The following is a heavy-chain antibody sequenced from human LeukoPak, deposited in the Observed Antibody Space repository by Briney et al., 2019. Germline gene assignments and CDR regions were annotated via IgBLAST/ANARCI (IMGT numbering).Heavy chain of an antibody. V-gene: IGHV3-21*01. J-gene: IGHJ6*03. Sequence: GGSLRLSCAASGFIVSSDYMTWVRQAPGKGLEWVSSISSSSSYIYYADSVKGRFTISRDNAKNSLYLQMNSLRAEDTAVYYCARAGCSSTSCYDYYMDVWGKGTTVTVSS. CDR2: ISSSSSYI. D-gene: IGHD2-2*01. CDR1: GFIVSSDY. CDR3: ARAGCSSTSCYDYYMDV.